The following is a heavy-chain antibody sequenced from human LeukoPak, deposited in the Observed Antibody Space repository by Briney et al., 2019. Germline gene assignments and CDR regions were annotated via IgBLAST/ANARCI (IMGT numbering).Heavy chain of an antibody. D-gene: IGHD3-10*01. Sequence: ASVKVSCKASGYTFTRYGISWVRQAPGQGLEWMGWISAYSGNTNYAQKLQGRVTMPTDTSTRTAYMELRSQKTDGTAGDYFAGPYGSGSYFGYFDYWGQGTLVTASS. CDR3: AGPYGSGSYFGYFDY. V-gene: IGHV1-18*04. CDR2: ISAYSGNT. CDR1: GYTFTRYG. J-gene: IGHJ4*02.